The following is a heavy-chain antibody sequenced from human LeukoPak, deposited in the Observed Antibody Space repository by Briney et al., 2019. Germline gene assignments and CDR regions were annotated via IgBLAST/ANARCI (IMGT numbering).Heavy chain of an antibody. CDR2: ISGSGGST. V-gene: IGHV3-23*01. CDR1: GFTFSGDA. J-gene: IGHJ4*02. D-gene: IGHD4-17*01. Sequence: GGSLRLSCAASGFTFSGDAMSWVRQAPGKGLEWVSAISGSGGSTYYADSVKGRFTISRDNSKNTLYLQMNSLRAEDTAVYYCAKEIMTTVTRTASFDYWGQGTLVTVFS. CDR3: AKEIMTTVTRTASFDY.